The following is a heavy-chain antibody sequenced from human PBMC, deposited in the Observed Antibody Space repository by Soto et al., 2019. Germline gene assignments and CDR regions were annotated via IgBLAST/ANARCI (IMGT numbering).Heavy chain of an antibody. CDR1: GFTFSTYG. V-gene: IGHV3-30*03. CDR2: ISYDGSNE. D-gene: IGHD1-1*01. J-gene: IGHJ5*02. CDR3: AREGQLEDYAHWFDP. Sequence: GGSLRLSCAASGFTFSTYGMHWVRQAPGKGLEWVAVISYDGSNEYYADSVKGRFTITRDNSKNTLYLQMNSLRAEDTAVYYCAREGQLEDYAHWFDPWGQGTLVTVSS.